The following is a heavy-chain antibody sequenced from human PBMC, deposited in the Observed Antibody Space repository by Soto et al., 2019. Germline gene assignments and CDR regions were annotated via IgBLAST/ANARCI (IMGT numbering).Heavy chain of an antibody. D-gene: IGHD6-13*01. V-gene: IGHV1-2*04. Sequence: AASVKVSCKASGYTFTGYYMHWVRQAPGQGLEWMGWINPNSGGTNYAQKFQGWVTMTRDTSISTAYMELSWLRSDDTAVYYCAREKTRIAAAGPDAFDIWGQGTMVTVSS. J-gene: IGHJ3*02. CDR1: GYTFTGYY. CDR2: INPNSGGT. CDR3: AREKTRIAAAGPDAFDI.